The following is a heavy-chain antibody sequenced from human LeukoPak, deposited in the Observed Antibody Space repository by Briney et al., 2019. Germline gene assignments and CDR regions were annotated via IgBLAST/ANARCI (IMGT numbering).Heavy chain of an antibody. J-gene: IGHJ6*03. V-gene: IGHV4-59*01. Sequence: SETLSLTCTVSGGSISSYYWSWIRQPPGKGLEWVGYIYYSGSTNYNPSLKSRVTISVDTSKNQFSLKLSSVTAADTAVYYCAGGYSSAYYYYMDVWGKGTTVTVSS. CDR1: GGSISSYY. D-gene: IGHD5-18*01. CDR3: AGGYSSAYYYYMDV. CDR2: IYYSGST.